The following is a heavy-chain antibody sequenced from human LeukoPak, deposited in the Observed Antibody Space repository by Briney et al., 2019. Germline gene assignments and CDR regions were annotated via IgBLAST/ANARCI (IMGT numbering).Heavy chain of an antibody. CDR2: IYSGGTI. CDR3: ARKDYASGSEH. CDR1: GFSVRTNY. Sequence: LGGSLRLSCAASGFSVRTNYMSWVRQAPGKGLEWVSVIYSGGTIRYADSVKGRFTISRDNSRDTLHLQMNSLRVDDTAVYYCARKDYASGSEHWGQGTLVAVPS. D-gene: IGHD3-10*01. V-gene: IGHV3-53*01. J-gene: IGHJ1*01.